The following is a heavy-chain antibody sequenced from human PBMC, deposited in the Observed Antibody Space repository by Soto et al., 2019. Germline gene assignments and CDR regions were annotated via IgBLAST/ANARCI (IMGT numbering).Heavy chain of an antibody. CDR1: GYTFTSYG. V-gene: IGHV1-18*01. CDR3: ARDLGYCSSTSCYGGGLYDY. Sequence: QVQLVQSGAEVKKPGASVKVSCKASGYTFTSYGISWVRQAPGQGLEWMGWISAYNGNTNYAQKLQGRVTMTTDTSTSTGYMELRSLRSDDTAVYYCARDLGYCSSTSCYGGGLYDYWGQGTLVTVSS. J-gene: IGHJ4*02. D-gene: IGHD2-2*01. CDR2: ISAYNGNT.